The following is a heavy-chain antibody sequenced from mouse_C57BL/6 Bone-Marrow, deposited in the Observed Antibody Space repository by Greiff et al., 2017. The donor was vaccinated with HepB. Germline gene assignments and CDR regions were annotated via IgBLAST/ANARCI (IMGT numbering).Heavy chain of an antibody. Sequence: EVKLVESGGGLVKPGGSLKLSCAASGFTFSSYAMSWVRQTPEKRLEWVATISDGGSYTYYPDNVKGRFTISRDNAKNNLYLQMSHLTAEDTAMSYCASDGYYWFAYWGQGTLVTVSA. V-gene: IGHV5-4*03. CDR3: ASDGYYWFAY. D-gene: IGHD2-3*01. CDR1: GFTFSSYA. J-gene: IGHJ3*01. CDR2: ISDGGSYT.